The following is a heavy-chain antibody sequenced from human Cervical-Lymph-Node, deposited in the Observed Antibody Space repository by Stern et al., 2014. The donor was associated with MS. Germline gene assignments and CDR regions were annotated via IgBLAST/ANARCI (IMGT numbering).Heavy chain of an antibody. D-gene: IGHD1-26*01. CDR2: IYPGDSET. V-gene: IGHV5-51*03. CDR1: GYSFNNYW. CDR3: ARRLGFDYSGSYWAYYFDY. J-gene: IGHJ4*02. Sequence: VQLVQSGAEVKKPGESLKISCKGSGYSFNNYWIAWVRQMPGKGLEWMGIIYPGDSETTYSPSFQGQVTISVDKSISTAYLQWSSLKASDTAKYYCARRLGFDYSGSYWAYYFDYWGQGTLVTVSS.